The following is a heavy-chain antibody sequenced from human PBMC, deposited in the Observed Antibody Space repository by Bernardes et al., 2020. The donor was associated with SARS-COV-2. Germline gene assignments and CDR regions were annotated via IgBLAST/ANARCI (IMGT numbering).Heavy chain of an antibody. CDR2: ISGLNGDT. CDR3: ARGLQGGFFDF. V-gene: IGHV1-18*01. CDR1: GYTFINNG. D-gene: IGHD3-10*01. J-gene: IGHJ4*02. Sequence: AAVKDSCKASGYTFINNGINWVRQAPGQGLEWMGWISGLNGDTKYAQRLQDRLTMTTDTSTGTAYMEVRSLRSDDTAVYFCARGLQGGFFDFWGQGTLVSVSS.